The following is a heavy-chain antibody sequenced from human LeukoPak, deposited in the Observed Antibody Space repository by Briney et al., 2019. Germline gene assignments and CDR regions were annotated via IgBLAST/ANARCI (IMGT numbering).Heavy chain of an antibody. CDR3: ARTIFGVVDPYWFDP. D-gene: IGHD3-3*01. J-gene: IGHJ5*02. CDR2: IYYSGST. CDR1: GGSISSYY. V-gene: IGHV4-59*08. Sequence: PSETLSLTCTVSGGSISSYYWSWIRQPPGKGLEWIGYIYYSGSTYYNPSLKSRVTISVDTSKNQFSLKLSSVTAADTAVYYCARTIFGVVDPYWFDPWGQGTLVTVSS.